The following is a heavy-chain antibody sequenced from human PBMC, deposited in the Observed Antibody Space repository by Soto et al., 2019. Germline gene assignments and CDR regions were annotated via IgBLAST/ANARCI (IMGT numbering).Heavy chain of an antibody. V-gene: IGHV3-21*01. J-gene: IGHJ3*02. D-gene: IGHD1-26*01. CDR1: GFTFSSYS. Sequence: EVQLVESGGGLVKPGGSLRLSCAASGFTFSSYSMNWVRQAPGKGLEWVSSISSSSSYIYYADSLKGRFTISRDNAKNSLYLQMNSLRAEDTAVYYCARISGSYLYAFDIWGQGTMVTVSS. CDR3: ARISGSYLYAFDI. CDR2: ISSSSSYI.